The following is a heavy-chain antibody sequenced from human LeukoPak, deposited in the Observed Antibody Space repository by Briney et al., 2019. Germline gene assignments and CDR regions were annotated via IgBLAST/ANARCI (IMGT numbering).Heavy chain of an antibody. D-gene: IGHD3-22*01. CDR3: AKTYYDSPYYYYYMDV. CDR1: GFTVSSNY. CDR2: IYSGGST. V-gene: IGHV3-53*01. J-gene: IGHJ6*03. Sequence: GGSLRLSCAASGFTVSSNYMSWVRQAPGKGLEWVSVIYSGGSTYYADSVKGRFTISRDNSKNTLYLQMNSLRAEDTAVYYCAKTYYDSPYYYYYMDVWGKGTTVTVSS.